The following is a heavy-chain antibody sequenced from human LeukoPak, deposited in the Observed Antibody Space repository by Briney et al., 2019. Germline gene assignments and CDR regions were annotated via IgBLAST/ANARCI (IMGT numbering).Heavy chain of an antibody. V-gene: IGHV3-66*02. CDR1: GFTVSTNY. CDR2: ISSGGTP. Sequence: AGGSLRLSCAASGFTVSTNYMSWVRQAPGEGLEWVSVISSGGTPYYPDSVKGRFPIPRDIPEGTLYFKMHSLRAEATAVYSCARGGAGYAFDYWGQGTLVTVSS. D-gene: IGHD5-12*01. J-gene: IGHJ4*02. CDR3: ARGGAGYAFDY.